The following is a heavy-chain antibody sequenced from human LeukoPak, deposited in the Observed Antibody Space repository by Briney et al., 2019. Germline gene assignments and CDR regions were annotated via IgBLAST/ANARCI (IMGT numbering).Heavy chain of an antibody. Sequence: GGSLRLSCAASGFTFTNYAMSWVRQAPGKGLEWVSTLSGSGDNTYYADSVKGRFTISRDNSKNMLYLQMSSLRAEDTAVYYCARDLAFDYWGQGTLVTVSS. J-gene: IGHJ4*02. CDR2: LSGSGDNT. CDR3: ARDLAFDY. CDR1: GFTFTNYA. V-gene: IGHV3-23*01. D-gene: IGHD3-16*01.